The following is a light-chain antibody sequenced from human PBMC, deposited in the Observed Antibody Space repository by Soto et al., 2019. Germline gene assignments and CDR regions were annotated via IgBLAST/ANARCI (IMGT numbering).Light chain of an antibody. CDR3: RQGFSIPFT. J-gene: IGKJ3*01. Sequence: DFQMTQSPSSLSASAGDRVTITCRASQSINKYLNWYQQKPGKAPKLLIYVASTLESGVPSRFSGSGSGTNFTLTISSLQPEDFATYFCRQGFSIPFTFGPGTKVDIK. V-gene: IGKV1-39*01. CDR1: QSINKY. CDR2: VAS.